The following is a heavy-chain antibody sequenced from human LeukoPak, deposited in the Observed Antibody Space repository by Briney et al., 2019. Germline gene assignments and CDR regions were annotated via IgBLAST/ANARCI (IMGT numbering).Heavy chain of an antibody. J-gene: IGHJ6*02. CDR2: IYYSGST. Sequence: RSSETLSLTCTVSGCSISSYYWSWIRQPPGKGLEWIGYIYYSGSTNYNPSLKSRVTISVDTSKNQFSLKLSSVTAADTAVYYCARDLGYCSGGSCNYGMDVWGQGTTVTVSS. CDR3: ARDLGYCSGGSCNYGMDV. V-gene: IGHV4-59*01. D-gene: IGHD2-15*01. CDR1: GCSISSYY.